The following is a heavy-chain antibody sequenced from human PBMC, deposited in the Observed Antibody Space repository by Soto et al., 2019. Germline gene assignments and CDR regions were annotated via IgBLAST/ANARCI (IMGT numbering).Heavy chain of an antibody. D-gene: IGHD3-22*01. CDR1: GGSFSCYY. CDR3: ARLRYYDRRTYYYYGMDV. V-gene: IGHV4-34*01. Sequence: SETLSLTCAVYGGSFSCYYWSWIRQPPGKGLEWIGEINHSGSTNYNPSLKSRVTISVDTSKNQFSLKLSSVTAADTAVYYCARLRYYDRRTYYYYGMDVWGQGTTVTVSS. J-gene: IGHJ6*02. CDR2: INHSGST.